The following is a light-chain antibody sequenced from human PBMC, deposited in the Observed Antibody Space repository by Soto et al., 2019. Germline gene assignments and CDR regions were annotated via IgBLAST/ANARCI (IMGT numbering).Light chain of an antibody. CDR2: ENN. CDR1: RSNVYNEV. J-gene: IGLJ2*01. V-gene: IGLV1-44*01. Sequence: QSVLTQPPSASGTPGQRVTSSCSGSRSNVYNEVVYWYQHLPGTAPRLLIYENNLRHSGVPERFSGSKSGTSASLAISGLRSEDEGDYYCATWDDSLNGVVFGGGTKLTVL. CDR3: ATWDDSLNGVV.